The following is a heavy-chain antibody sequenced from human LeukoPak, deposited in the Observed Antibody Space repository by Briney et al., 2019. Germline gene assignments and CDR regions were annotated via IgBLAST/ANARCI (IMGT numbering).Heavy chain of an antibody. CDR1: GFTFSRYS. CDR3: AREGLWFGELFGFPGFDY. D-gene: IGHD3-10*01. CDR2: ISSSGSTI. J-gene: IGHJ4*02. V-gene: IGHV3-48*04. Sequence: GGSLRLSCAASGFTFSRYSMNWVRQAPGKGLEWVSYISSSGSTIYYADSVKGRFTICRVNAKTSLYLQINSLRAEDTAVYYCAREGLWFGELFGFPGFDYWGQGTLVTVSS.